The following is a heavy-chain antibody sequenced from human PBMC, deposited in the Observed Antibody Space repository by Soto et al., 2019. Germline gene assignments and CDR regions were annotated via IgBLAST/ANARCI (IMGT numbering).Heavy chain of an antibody. CDR3: TTRGGQ. CDR1: GFNFNDAW. CDR2: VKSQGDGGTT. V-gene: IGHV3-15*01. D-gene: IGHD3-10*01. Sequence: EIQLVESGGGLVKPGGSLRLSCAASGFNFNDAWMSWVRQAPGKGLEWVGRVKSQGDGGTTDYAAPVNGRFIVSRDDAQNRLYLEMSSLRIEDSGVYFCTTRGGQWGQGGRVTVSS. J-gene: IGHJ4*02.